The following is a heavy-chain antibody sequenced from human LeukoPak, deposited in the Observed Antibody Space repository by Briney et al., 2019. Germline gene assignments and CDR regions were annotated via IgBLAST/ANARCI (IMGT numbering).Heavy chain of an antibody. V-gene: IGHV1-8*01. CDR3: AISRMPYSSSWYEKYYYYYYMDV. CDR2: MNPNSGNT. D-gene: IGHD6-13*01. Sequence: ASVKVSCKASGYTFTSYDINWVRQATGQGLEWMGWMNPNSGNTGYAQKSQGRVTMTRNTSISTAYMELSSLRSEDTAVYYCAISRMPYSSSWYEKYYYYYYMDVWGKGTTVTVSS. CDR1: GYTFTSYD. J-gene: IGHJ6*03.